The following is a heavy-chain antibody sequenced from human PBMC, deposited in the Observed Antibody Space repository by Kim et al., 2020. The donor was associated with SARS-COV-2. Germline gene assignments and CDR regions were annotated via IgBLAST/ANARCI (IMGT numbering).Heavy chain of an antibody. CDR2: IYSGGST. V-gene: IGHV3-53*01. CDR1: GFTVSSNY. J-gene: IGHJ3*02. D-gene: IGHD4-17*01. CDR3: ARDGYGDYAEAFDI. Sequence: GGSLRLSCAASGFTVSSNYMSWVRQAPGKGLEWVSVIYSGGSTYYADSVKGRFTISRDNSKNTLYLQMNSLRAEDTAVYYCARDGYGDYAEAFDIWGQGTMVTVSS.